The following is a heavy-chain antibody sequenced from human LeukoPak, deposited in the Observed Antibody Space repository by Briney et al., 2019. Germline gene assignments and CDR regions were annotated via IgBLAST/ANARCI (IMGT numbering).Heavy chain of an antibody. V-gene: IGHV4-38-2*02. J-gene: IGHJ4*02. D-gene: IGHD1-26*01. CDR1: GSSISSNYY. CDR2: IYHGGST. CDR3: DVGILRGPDY. Sequence: PSETPSLTCTVSGSSISSNYYWGWIRQPPGKGLEWIGSIYHGGSTYYNPSLKSRVTISVDTSKNHFSLKLTSMTAADTAVYYCDVGILRGPDYWGQGTLVTVSS.